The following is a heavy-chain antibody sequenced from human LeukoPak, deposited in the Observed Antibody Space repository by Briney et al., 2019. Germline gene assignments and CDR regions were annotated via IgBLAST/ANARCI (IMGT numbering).Heavy chain of an antibody. Sequence: GGSLRLSCAASGFTFIKHAMSWVRQAPGKGLEWVSGISVTGSSPYYADSWKGRFTIARDNSKNTLYLQMDSLRVEDTAVYYCLKEGDGYNLENYWGQGALVIVSS. CDR2: ISVTGSSP. V-gene: IGHV3-23*01. D-gene: IGHD5-24*01. J-gene: IGHJ4*02. CDR3: LKEGDGYNLENY. CDR1: GFTFIKHA.